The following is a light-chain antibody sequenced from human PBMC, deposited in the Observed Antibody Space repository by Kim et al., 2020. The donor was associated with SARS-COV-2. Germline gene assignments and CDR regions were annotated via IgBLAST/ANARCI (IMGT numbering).Light chain of an antibody. J-gene: IGLJ2*01. Sequence: VSPGQTASITCSGDKLGDKYACWYQQKPGQSPVLVIYQDSERPSGIPERFSGSNSGNTATLTISGIQAMDEADYYCQAWDSNTAIFGGGTQLTVL. V-gene: IGLV3-1*01. CDR3: QAWDSNTAI. CDR1: KLGDKY. CDR2: QDS.